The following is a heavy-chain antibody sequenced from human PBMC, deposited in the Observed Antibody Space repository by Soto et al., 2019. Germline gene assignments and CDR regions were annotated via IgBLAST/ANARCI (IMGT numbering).Heavy chain of an antibody. V-gene: IGHV5-10-1*01. CDR1: GYSFTSYL. CDR2: IDPSDSYT. D-gene: IGHD3-22*01. Sequence: GESLKISFKGSGYSFTSYLIGWVRQMPGKGLEWMGRIDPSDSYTNYSPSFQGHVTISADKSISTAYLQWSSLKASDTAMYYCARHAPMSVVITGMDVWGQGTKVTGSS. J-gene: IGHJ6*02. CDR3: ARHAPMSVVITGMDV.